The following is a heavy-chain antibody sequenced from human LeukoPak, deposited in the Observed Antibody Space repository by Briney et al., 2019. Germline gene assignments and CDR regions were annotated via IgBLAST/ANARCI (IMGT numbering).Heavy chain of an antibody. CDR3: ITPLPYSAQ. Sequence: GGSLRLSCAASGFTLSNHWMNWVSQAPGKGLEWVGRIKPKTDGETTEYAAPVKDRFSISRDDSKSMMYLQMNSLKTEDTAVNYCITPLPYSAQGGQGTLVTVSS. J-gene: IGHJ4*02. D-gene: IGHD2-21*01. V-gene: IGHV3-15*07. CDR1: GFTLSNHW. CDR2: IKPKTDGETT.